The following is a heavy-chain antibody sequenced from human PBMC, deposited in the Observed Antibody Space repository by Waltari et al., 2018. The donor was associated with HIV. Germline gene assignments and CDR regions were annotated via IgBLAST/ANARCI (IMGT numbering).Heavy chain of an antibody. CDR2: FSSSRNII. D-gene: IGHD3-22*01. J-gene: IGHJ2*01. V-gene: IGHV3-48*04. CDR1: GFSLRVCS. CDR3: AREGGYDSSGYLRGFDL. Sequence: QLGESGGDMRYKGGSLRTPCAPYGFSLRVCSQNWVCQAPEKGLEWVAYFSSSRNIIYYADSVKGRFTISRDNAKNSLYLQMDSLGAEDTAVYYCAREGGYDSSGYLRGFDLWGRGTMVTV.